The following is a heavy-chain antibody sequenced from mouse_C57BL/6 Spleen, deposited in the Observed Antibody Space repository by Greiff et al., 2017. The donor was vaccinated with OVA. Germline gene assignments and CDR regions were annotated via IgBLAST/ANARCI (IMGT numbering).Heavy chain of an antibody. CDR1: GYTFTSYG. J-gene: IGHJ1*03. Sequence: QVQLQQSGAELARPGASVKLSCKASGYTFTSYGISWVKRRTGQGLEWIGEIYPRSGNTYYNEKFKGKATLTADKSSSTAYMELRSLTSEDSAVYFCARSDGSSYWYFDVWGTGTTVTVSS. CDR3: ARSDGSSYWYFDV. D-gene: IGHD1-1*01. V-gene: IGHV1-81*01. CDR2: IYPRSGNT.